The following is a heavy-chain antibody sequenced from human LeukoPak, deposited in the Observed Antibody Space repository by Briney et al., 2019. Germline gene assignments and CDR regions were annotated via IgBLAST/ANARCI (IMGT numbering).Heavy chain of an antibody. D-gene: IGHD3-10*01. CDR3: AHKGRGSGSYNM. CDR1: GFSLSTTGVG. J-gene: IGHJ4*02. Sequence: SGPTLVNPTQTLTLTCTFSGFSLSTTGVGVGWIRQSPGKALEWLAVNYWNDDESYSPSLKSRLTITKDTSKNQVVLIMTNMDPVDTATYYCAHKGRGSGSYNMWGQGTLVTVSS. CDR2: NYWNDDE. V-gene: IGHV2-5*01.